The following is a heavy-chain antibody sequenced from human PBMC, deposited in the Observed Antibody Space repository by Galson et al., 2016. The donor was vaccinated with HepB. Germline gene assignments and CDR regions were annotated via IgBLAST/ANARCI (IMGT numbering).Heavy chain of an antibody. CDR2: IWFDGSNK. Sequence: SLRLSCAASGSTFSSYGMHWVRQAPGKGLEWVALIWFDGSNKYYADSVKGRFTISRDNSKNTLYLQLNSLRAEDTAVYYCARSQWFSTDDYYFDYWGQGTLVTVSS. CDR3: ARSQWFSTDDYYFDY. D-gene: IGHD3-22*01. J-gene: IGHJ4*02. CDR1: GSTFSSYG. V-gene: IGHV3-33*01.